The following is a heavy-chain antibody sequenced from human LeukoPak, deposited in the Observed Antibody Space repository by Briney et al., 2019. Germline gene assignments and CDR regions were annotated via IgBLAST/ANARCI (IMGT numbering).Heavy chain of an antibody. J-gene: IGHJ4*02. D-gene: IGHD1-26*01. CDR2: IIPILGIA. V-gene: IGHV1-69*04. CDR1: GGTFSSYA. CDR3: ASSYSGTVQPFDY. Sequence: ASVKVSCKASGGTFSSYAISWVRPAPGQGLEWMGRIIPILGIANYAQKFQGRVTITADKSTSTAYMELSSLRSEDTAVYYCASSYSGTVQPFDYWGQGTLVTVSS.